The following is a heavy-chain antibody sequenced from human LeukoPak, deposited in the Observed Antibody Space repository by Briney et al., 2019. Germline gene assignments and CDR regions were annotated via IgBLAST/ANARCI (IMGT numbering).Heavy chain of an antibody. V-gene: IGHV1-18*04. CDR1: GYTFTSYG. CDR2: ISAYNGNT. D-gene: IGHD3-16*01. Sequence: ASVKVSCKASGYTFTSYGISWVRQAPGQGLEWMGWISAYNGNTNYAQKLQGRVTMTTDTSTSTAYMELRSLRSDDTAVYYCAREGARCLGDLPRSDSWGQGTLVTVSS. J-gene: IGHJ4*02. CDR3: AREGARCLGDLPRSDS.